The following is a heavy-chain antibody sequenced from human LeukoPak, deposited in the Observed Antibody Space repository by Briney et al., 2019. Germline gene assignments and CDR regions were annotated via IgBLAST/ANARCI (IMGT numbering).Heavy chain of an antibody. Sequence: GGSLRLSCAGNGFAFSGYDMHWVRQVTGKGLEWVSTILGSGDTFYADSVKGRFTISRTNAESSLYLQMSSLRAGDTAVYYCTRTGLRGVTGDYHALDVWGQGTTVTVSS. D-gene: IGHD2-21*02. CDR1: GFAFSGYD. CDR3: TRTGLRGVTGDYHALDV. J-gene: IGHJ6*02. CDR2: ILGSGDT. V-gene: IGHV3-13*01.